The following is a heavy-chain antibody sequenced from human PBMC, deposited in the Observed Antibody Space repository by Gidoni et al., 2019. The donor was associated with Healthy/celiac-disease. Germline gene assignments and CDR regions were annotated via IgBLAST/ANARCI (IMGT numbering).Heavy chain of an antibody. CDR1: GFTFLSYS. Sequence: EVQLVDSGGGLVKPGGSLRLPCAASGFTFLSYSMNWVRQVPGKGLEWVSSISSSSSYIYYADSVKGRFTISRDNAKNSLYLQMNSLRAEDTAVYYCARDSDSGSYLNWFDPWGQGTLVTVSS. J-gene: IGHJ5*02. CDR2: ISSSSSYI. CDR3: ARDSDSGSYLNWFDP. D-gene: IGHD1-26*01. V-gene: IGHV3-21*01.